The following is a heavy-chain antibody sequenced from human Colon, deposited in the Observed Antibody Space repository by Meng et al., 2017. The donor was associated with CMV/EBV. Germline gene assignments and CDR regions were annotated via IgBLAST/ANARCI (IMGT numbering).Heavy chain of an antibody. V-gene: IGHV3-74*03. CDR3: VRESCRVDCHFDY. CDR1: GFSFSTYW. J-gene: IGHJ4*02. D-gene: IGHD2-21*01. Sequence: GESLKISCEVSGFSFSTYWMQWVRQVPGKGLVWVARINGDAKSTTYADSVKGRFTISRDNADNKLYLEMNSLIGEDTAVYYCVRESCRVDCHFDYWGQGTLVTVSS. CDR2: INGDAKST.